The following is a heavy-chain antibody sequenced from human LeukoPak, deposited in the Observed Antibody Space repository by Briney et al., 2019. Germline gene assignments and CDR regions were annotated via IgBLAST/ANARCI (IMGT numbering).Heavy chain of an antibody. CDR3: ARGDLKSDWFDP. J-gene: IGHJ5*02. V-gene: IGHV4-61*02. Sequence: PSETLSLTCTVSGGSISSDLYYWNWIRQPAGKGLEWIGRFYNSGRTNFNPSLKSRVTISADTSKNQFFLKLRSVTAADTAVYYCARGDLKSDWFDPWGQGTLVIVST. D-gene: IGHD3-3*01. CDR2: FYNSGRT. CDR1: GGSISSDLYY.